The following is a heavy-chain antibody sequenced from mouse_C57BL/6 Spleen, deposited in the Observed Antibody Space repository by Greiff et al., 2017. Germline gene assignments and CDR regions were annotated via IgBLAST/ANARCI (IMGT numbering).Heavy chain of an antibody. D-gene: IGHD2-5*01. Sequence: QVQLQQPGAELVKPGASVKMSCKASGYTFTSYWITWVKQRPGQGLEWIGGIYPGSGCTNYNEKFKGKATLTVDTSSSTTYMQLSSLTSEDSAVYDWARGYSNNRGLFDYWGQGTTLTVSS. CDR3: ARGYSNNRGLFDY. CDR1: GYTFTSYW. J-gene: IGHJ2*01. CDR2: IYPGSGCT. V-gene: IGHV1-55*01.